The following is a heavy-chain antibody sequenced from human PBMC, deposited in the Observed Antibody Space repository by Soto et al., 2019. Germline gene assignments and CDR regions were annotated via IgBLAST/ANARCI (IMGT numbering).Heavy chain of an antibody. CDR3: AREVWGSSSDNWFDP. CDR2: IYYSGIT. CDR1: GGSISSYS. Sequence: PSETLSLTCTVSGGSISSYSWTWIRQPPGKGLEWIGYIYYSGITNYNPSLKSRVTISVDTSKNQFSLKLTSVTAADTAVYYCAREVWGSSSDNWFDPWGQGTLVTVSS. D-gene: IGHD6-6*01. J-gene: IGHJ5*02. V-gene: IGHV4-59*01.